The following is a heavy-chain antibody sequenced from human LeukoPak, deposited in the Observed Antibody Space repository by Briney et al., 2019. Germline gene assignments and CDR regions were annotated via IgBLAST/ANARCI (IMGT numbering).Heavy chain of an antibody. CDR2: ISYDGSNK. Sequence: GGSLRLSCAASGFTFSSYAMHWVRQAPGKGLEWVAVISYDGSNKYYADSVKGRFTISRENSKNTLYLQMNSLRAEDTAVYYCARDSSGYIGRKTDAFDIWGQGTMVTVSS. CDR3: ARDSSGYIGRKTDAFDI. V-gene: IGHV3-30*03. D-gene: IGHD3-22*01. J-gene: IGHJ3*02. CDR1: GFTFSSYA.